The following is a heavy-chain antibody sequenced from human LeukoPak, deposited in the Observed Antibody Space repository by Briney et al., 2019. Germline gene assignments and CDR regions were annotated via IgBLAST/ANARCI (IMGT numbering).Heavy chain of an antibody. Sequence: GGSLRLSCAASGFTFSAYGMHWVRQAPGKGLEWVAVISFDGSIKYSADSVKGRFTISRDNSKNTLYLQMNSLRAEDTAVYYCAKCAKGRGGGSCSRFDYWGQGTLVTVSS. D-gene: IGHD2-15*01. V-gene: IGHV3-30*18. CDR3: AKCAKGRGGGSCSRFDY. CDR1: GFTFSAYG. CDR2: ISFDGSIK. J-gene: IGHJ4*02.